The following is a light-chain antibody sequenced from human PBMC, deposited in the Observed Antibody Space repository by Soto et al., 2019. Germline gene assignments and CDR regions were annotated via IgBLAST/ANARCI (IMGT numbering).Light chain of an antibody. Sequence: VLTQPSSMSAAPGQKVTISCSGSSSNVGNNFVSWYQQLPGTAPKLLIFDNNQRPSGIPDRFFGSKSGSSATLGITGPQTGDEAVYYCATWDSKLNAVVFGGGTKLTVL. CDR2: DNN. CDR3: ATWDSKLNAVV. V-gene: IGLV1-51*01. J-gene: IGLJ2*01. CDR1: SSNVGNNF.